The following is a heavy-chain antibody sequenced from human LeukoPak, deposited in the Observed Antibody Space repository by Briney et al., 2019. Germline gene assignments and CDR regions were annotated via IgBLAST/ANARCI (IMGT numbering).Heavy chain of an antibody. V-gene: IGHV4-39*01. CDR3: ARYWGYNSNRSLDS. J-gene: IGHJ4*02. CDR2: IYYSGTT. D-gene: IGHD4-11*01. Sequence: SETLSLTCTVSGGSLSSNRCYWGWIRQPPGKGLEWIGSIYYSGTTYNNPSLKSRVTISIDTSKNQFSLKLRSVTAADTALYYCARYWGYNSNRSLDSWGQGALVTVSS. CDR1: GGSLSSNRCY.